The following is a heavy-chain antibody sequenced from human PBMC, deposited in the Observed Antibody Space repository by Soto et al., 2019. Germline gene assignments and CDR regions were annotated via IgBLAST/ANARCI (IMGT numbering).Heavy chain of an antibody. J-gene: IGHJ4*02. CDR3: TRVGGYYGDYPNFDY. CDR2: IYYSGST. Sequence: ETLSLTCIASGGSIRSYYWSWIRQPPGKGLEWIGNIYYSGSTNYNPSRKSRVSISVDTSKNQFSLKLSSATAADTAVYYCTRVGGYYGDYPNFDYWGQGALVTVSS. CDR1: GGSIRSYY. D-gene: IGHD4-17*01. V-gene: IGHV4-59*01.